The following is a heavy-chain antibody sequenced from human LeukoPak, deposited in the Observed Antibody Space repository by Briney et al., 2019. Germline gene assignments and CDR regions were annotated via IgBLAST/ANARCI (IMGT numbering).Heavy chain of an antibody. CDR2: TYHSGST. CDR1: GYSISSGYY. D-gene: IGHD5-18*01. CDR3: ARHRGYSYGFYYYMDV. J-gene: IGHJ6*03. V-gene: IGHV4-38-2*01. Sequence: PSETLSLTCAVSGYSISSGYYWGWIRQPPGKGLEWIGSTYHSGSTYYNPSLKSRVTISVDTSKNQFSLKLSSVTAADTAVYYCARHRGYSYGFYYYMDVWGKGTTVTVSS.